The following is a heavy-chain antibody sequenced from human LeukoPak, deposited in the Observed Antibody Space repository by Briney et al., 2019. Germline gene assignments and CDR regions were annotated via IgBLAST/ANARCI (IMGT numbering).Heavy chain of an antibody. J-gene: IGHJ6*03. CDR3: ARDLVGIAAAAEVSVNYYYYYMDV. CDR1: GGSISSSSYY. V-gene: IGHV4-61*01. D-gene: IGHD6-13*01. CDR2: IYYSGST. Sequence: SETLSLTCTVSGGSISSSSYYWSWIRQPPGKGLEWIGYIYYSGSTNYNPSLKSRVTISVDTSKNQFSLKLSSVTAADTAVYYCARDLVGIAAAAEVSVNYYYYYMDVWGKGTTVTVSS.